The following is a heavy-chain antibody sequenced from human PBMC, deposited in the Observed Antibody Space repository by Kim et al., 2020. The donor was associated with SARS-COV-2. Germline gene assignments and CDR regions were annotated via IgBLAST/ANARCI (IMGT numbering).Heavy chain of an antibody. J-gene: IGHJ6*02. Sequence: ASVKVSCKPSGYTFTSYAMLWVRQAPGQRLEWMGWINAGNGNTKYSQKFQGRVTITRDTSAITAYMELSSLRSEDTAVYYCARYREVSSGYLHYYYYGMDVWGQGATGTVSS. CDR1: GYTFTSYA. V-gene: IGHV1-3*01. CDR2: INAGNGNT. D-gene: IGHD3-22*01. CDR3: ARYREVSSGYLHYYYYGMDV.